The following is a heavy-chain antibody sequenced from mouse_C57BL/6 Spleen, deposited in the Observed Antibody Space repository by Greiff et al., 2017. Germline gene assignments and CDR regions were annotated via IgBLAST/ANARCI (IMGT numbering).Heavy chain of an antibody. CDR3: ARAYDYDFAY. Sequence: QVQLKQSGPGLVQPSQSLSITCTVSGFSLTSYGVHWVRQSPGKGLEWLGVLWSGGSTDYNAAFISRLSISKDNSKSQVFFKMNGLQADDTAIYYCARAYDYDFAYWGQGTLVTVSA. V-gene: IGHV2-2*01. J-gene: IGHJ3*01. D-gene: IGHD2-4*01. CDR1: GFSLTSYG. CDR2: LWSGGST.